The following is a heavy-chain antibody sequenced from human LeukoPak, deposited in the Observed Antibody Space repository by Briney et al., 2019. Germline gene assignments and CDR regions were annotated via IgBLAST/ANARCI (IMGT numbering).Heavy chain of an antibody. Sequence: PGGSLRLSCAASGFTFSSYGMSWVRQAPGKGLEWVSAISGSGGSTYYADSVKGRFTISRDNSKNTLYLQMNSLRAEDTAVYYCARVVGATATAHAFDIWGQGTMVTVSS. D-gene: IGHD1-26*01. J-gene: IGHJ3*02. CDR3: ARVVGATATAHAFDI. CDR1: GFTFSSYG. V-gene: IGHV3-23*01. CDR2: ISGSGGST.